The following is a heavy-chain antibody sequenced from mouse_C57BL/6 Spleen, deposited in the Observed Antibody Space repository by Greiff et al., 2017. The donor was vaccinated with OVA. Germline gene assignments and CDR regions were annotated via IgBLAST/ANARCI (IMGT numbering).Heavy chain of an antibody. J-gene: IGHJ2*01. Sequence: VQLQQPGAELVKPGASVKLSCKASGYTFTSYWMQWVKPRPGQGLEWIGEIDPSDSYTNYNQKFKGKATLTVDTSSSTAYMQLSSLTSEDSAVYYCARGGYDYVGFDYWGQGTTLTVSS. V-gene: IGHV1-50*01. CDR1: GYTFTSYW. CDR2: IDPSDSYT. D-gene: IGHD2-4*01. CDR3: ARGGYDYVGFDY.